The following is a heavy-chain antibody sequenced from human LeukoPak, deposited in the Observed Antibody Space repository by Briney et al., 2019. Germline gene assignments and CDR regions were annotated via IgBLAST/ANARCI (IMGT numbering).Heavy chain of an antibody. V-gene: IGHV3-74*01. J-gene: IGHJ2*01. Sequence: GGSLRLSCAASGLTFSSYWMHWVRQAPGKGLVWVSRINTDGGSTTYADSVKGRFTISRDNAKNTLYLQMNSLRAEDTAVYYCAXVAAVVTPXKLVGGFDLWGRGTLVTVSS. CDR1: GLTFSSYW. CDR2: INTDGGST. D-gene: IGHD4-23*01. CDR3: AXVAAVVTPXKLVGGFDL.